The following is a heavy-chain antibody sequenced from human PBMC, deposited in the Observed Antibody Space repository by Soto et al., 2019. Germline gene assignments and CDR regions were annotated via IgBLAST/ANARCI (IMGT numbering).Heavy chain of an antibody. CDR1: GGSISSGGYY. D-gene: IGHD3-16*02. CDR3: ASVPLSLPRGDWFDP. V-gene: IGHV4-31*03. Sequence: QVQLQESGPGLVKPSQTLSLTCTVSGGSISSGGYYWSWIRQHPGKGLEWIGYIYYSGSTYYNPSPKSGVTISVDTSKNQFSLKLSSVTAADTAVYYWASVPLSLPRGDWFDPWGQGTLVTVSS. CDR2: IYYSGST. J-gene: IGHJ5*02.